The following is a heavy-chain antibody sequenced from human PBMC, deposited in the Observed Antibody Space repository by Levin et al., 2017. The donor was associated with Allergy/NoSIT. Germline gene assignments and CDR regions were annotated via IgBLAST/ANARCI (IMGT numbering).Heavy chain of an antibody. V-gene: IGHV4-4*02. Sequence: SETLSLTCAVSGGSISSSNWWSWVRQPPGKGLEWIGEIYHSGSTNYNPSLKSRVTISVDKSKNQFSLKLSSVTAADTAVYYCARKNIAAAGSVDYWGQGTLVTVSS. CDR1: GGSISSSNW. CDR3: ARKNIAAAGSVDY. J-gene: IGHJ4*02. CDR2: IYHSGST. D-gene: IGHD6-13*01.